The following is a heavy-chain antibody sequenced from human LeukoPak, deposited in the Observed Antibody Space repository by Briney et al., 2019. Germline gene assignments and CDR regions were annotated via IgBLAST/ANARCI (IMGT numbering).Heavy chain of an antibody. CDR2: ITSSGSAI. CDR3: AIDIASTSGDY. Sequence: PGGSLRLSRAASGFTFSDYYMSWIRQAPGKGLEWVSYITSSGSAIYYADSVRGRFTISRDNARNSMFLHMDDLRAEDTAIYYCAIDIASTSGDYWGQGTLVTVSS. V-gene: IGHV3-11*01. CDR1: GFTFSDYY. D-gene: IGHD5/OR15-5a*01. J-gene: IGHJ4*02.